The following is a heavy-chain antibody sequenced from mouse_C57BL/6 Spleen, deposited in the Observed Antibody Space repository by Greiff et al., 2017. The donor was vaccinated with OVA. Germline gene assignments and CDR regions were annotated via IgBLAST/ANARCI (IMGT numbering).Heavy chain of an antibody. CDR1: GYAFSSYW. CDR2: IYPGDGDT. D-gene: IGHD1-1*01. J-gene: IGHJ2*01. Sequence: QVQLQQSGAELVKPGASVKISCKASGYAFSSYWMNWVKQRPGKGLEWIGQIYPGDGDTNYNGKFKGKATLTADKSSSTAYMQLSSLTSEDSAVYFCARGSSYGYFDYWGQGTTLTVSS. CDR3: ARGSSYGYFDY. V-gene: IGHV1-80*01.